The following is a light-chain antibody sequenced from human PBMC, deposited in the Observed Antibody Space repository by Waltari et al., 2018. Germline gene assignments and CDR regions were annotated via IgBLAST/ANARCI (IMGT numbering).Light chain of an antibody. J-gene: IGKJ4*01. CDR1: QTISSW. Sequence: DIQMTQSPSTLSASVGDRVTITCRASQTISSWLAWYQQKPGKAPNLLIYDDSSLESGVPSRFSGSGSGTEFPLTISSLQPDDFAIYYCQQYNSYLRTFGGGTKVEIK. CDR3: QQYNSYLRT. V-gene: IGKV1-5*01. CDR2: DDS.